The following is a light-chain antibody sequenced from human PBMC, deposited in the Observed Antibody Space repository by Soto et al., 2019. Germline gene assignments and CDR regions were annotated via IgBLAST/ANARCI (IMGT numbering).Light chain of an antibody. J-gene: IGKJ5*01. V-gene: IGKV3-11*01. CDR1: QSVSSY. Sequence: EIVLTQSPATLSLSPGQTATLSCRASQSVSSYLAWYQQKPGQPPRLLIYDASNRATGIPARFSGSGSGTNFTLTISSLGPEDFAVYYCQQRSDWPLTFGQGTRLEIK. CDR3: QQRSDWPLT. CDR2: DAS.